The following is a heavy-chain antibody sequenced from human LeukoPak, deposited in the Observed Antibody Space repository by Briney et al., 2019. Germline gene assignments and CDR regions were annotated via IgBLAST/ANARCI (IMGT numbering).Heavy chain of an antibody. CDR3: ARGSSGWYYFGY. D-gene: IGHD6-19*01. CDR2: INSDGSST. V-gene: IGHV3-74*01. J-gene: IGHJ4*02. CDR1: GFTFSSYW. Sequence: GGSLRLSCAASGFTFSSYWMHWVRQAPGKGLVWVSRINSDGSSTNYADSVKGRFTISRDNAKNTLYLQMNSLRAEDTAVYYCARGSSGWYYFGYWGQGTLVTVSS.